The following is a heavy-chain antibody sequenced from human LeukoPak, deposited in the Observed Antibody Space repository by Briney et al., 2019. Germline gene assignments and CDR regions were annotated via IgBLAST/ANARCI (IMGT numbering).Heavy chain of an antibody. D-gene: IGHD4-17*01. J-gene: IGHJ3*02. V-gene: IGHV1-2*02. CDR2: INPNSGGT. Sequence: ASVKVSCKASGYTFTGYYMHWVRQAPGQGLEWMGWINPNSGGTNYAQKFQGRVTMTRDTSISTAYMELSRLRSDDTAVYYCARALPKITRNCGDYEAFDIWGQGTMVTVSS. CDR1: GYTFTGYY. CDR3: ARALPKITRNCGDYEAFDI.